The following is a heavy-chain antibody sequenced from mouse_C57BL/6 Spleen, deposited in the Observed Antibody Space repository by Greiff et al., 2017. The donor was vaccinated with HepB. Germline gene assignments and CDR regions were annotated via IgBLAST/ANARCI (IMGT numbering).Heavy chain of an antibody. D-gene: IGHD1-1*01. J-gene: IGHJ1*03. Sequence: QVQLQQPGAELVKPGASVKMSCKASGYTFTSYWITWVKQRPGQGLEWIGDIYPGSGSTNYNEKFKSKATLTVDTSSSTAYMQLSSLTSEDSAVYYCARWDYYGPYWYFDVWGTGTTVTVSS. CDR1: GYTFTSYW. CDR2: IYPGSGST. CDR3: ARWDYYGPYWYFDV. V-gene: IGHV1-55*01.